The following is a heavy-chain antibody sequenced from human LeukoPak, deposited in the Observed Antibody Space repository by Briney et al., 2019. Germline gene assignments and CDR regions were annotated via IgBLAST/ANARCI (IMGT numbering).Heavy chain of an antibody. J-gene: IGHJ4*02. CDR1: GFTFSNAW. D-gene: IGHD5-12*01. Sequence: PGGSLRLSCAASGFTFSNAWMSWVRQAPGKGLEWVGRIKCKTDGGTTDYAAPVKGRFTISRDDSKNTLYLQMNSLKTEDTAVYYCTTRTPRAVYSGYDYEDYWGQGTLVTVSS. CDR2: IKCKTDGGTT. CDR3: TTRTPRAVYSGYDYEDY. V-gene: IGHV3-15*01.